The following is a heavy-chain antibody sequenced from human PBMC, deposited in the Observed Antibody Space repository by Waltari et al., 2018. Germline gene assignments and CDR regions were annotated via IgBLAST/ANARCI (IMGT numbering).Heavy chain of an antibody. CDR1: GGTFSSYA. V-gene: IGHV1-69*05. J-gene: IGHJ5*02. Sequence: QVQLVQSGAEVKKPGSSVKVSCKASGGTFSSYAISWVRQAPGQGLEWMGGIIPIFGTANYAQKFQGRVTITTDESTSTAYMELSSLRSEDTAVYYCARGSGDYYYGSGSDPGGWFDPWGQGTLVTVSS. D-gene: IGHD3-10*01. CDR3: ARGSGDYYYGSGSDPGGWFDP. CDR2: IIPIFGTA.